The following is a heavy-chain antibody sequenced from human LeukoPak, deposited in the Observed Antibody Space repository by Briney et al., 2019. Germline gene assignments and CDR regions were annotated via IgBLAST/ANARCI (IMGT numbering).Heavy chain of an antibody. CDR2: IYYSGST. V-gene: IGHV4-39*01. Sequence: TSETLSLTCTVSGGSISSGSYYWGWIRQPPGKGLEWIGRIYYSGSTYYNPSLQSRVTISIDTSKNQFPLKLSSVTAADTAVYYCARLTSNGATYFEYWGQGTLVTVSS. CDR3: ARLTSNGATYFEY. CDR1: GGSISSGSYY. D-gene: IGHD2-2*01. J-gene: IGHJ4*02.